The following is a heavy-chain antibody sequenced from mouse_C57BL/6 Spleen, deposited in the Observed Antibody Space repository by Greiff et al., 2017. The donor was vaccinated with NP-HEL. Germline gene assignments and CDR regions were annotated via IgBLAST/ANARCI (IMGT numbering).Heavy chain of an antibody. CDR1: GYAFSSYW. Sequence: VQLQQSGAELVKPGASVKISCKASGYAFSSYWMNWVKQRPGKGLEWIGQIYPGDGDTNYNGKFKGKATLTADKSSSTAYMQLSSLTSEDSAVYFCARDETTVVASYYYAMDYWGQGTSVTVSS. CDR2: IYPGDGDT. J-gene: IGHJ4*01. V-gene: IGHV1-80*01. CDR3: ARDETTVVASYYYAMDY. D-gene: IGHD1-1*01.